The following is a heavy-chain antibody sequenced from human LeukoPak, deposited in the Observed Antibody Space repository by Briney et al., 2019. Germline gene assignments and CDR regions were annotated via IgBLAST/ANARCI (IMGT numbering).Heavy chain of an antibody. Sequence: ASVKVSCKASGYTFTSYDINWVRQATGQGREWMGWMNPNSGNTGYAQKFQGRVTMTRNTSISTGYMELSSLRSEDTAVYYCARARRITMVLGMSYYYYYGMDVWGQGTTVTVSS. CDR1: GYTFTSYD. CDR3: ARARRITMVLGMSYYYYYGMDV. CDR2: MNPNSGNT. J-gene: IGHJ6*02. V-gene: IGHV1-8*01. D-gene: IGHD3-10*01.